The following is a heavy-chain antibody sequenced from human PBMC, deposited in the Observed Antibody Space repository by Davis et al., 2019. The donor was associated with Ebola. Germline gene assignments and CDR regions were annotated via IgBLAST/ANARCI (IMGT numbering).Heavy chain of an antibody. D-gene: IGHD1-1*01. Sequence: ASVKVSCKASGYTFTGYDINWVRQAPGQGLEWMGWINPHNGNTNYAQNVQGRVIMTSDTATTTAYMEVGSLRSDDTAVYYCARAQFPTTSDHWGQGTLVTVSS. CDR1: GYTFTGYD. J-gene: IGHJ4*02. V-gene: IGHV1-18*01. CDR3: ARAQFPTTSDH. CDR2: INPHNGNT.